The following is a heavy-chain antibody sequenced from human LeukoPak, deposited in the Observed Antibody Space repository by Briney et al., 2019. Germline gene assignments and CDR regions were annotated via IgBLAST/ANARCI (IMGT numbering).Heavy chain of an antibody. Sequence: SVKVSCKASGGTFSSYAISWVRQAPGQGLEWMGGIIPIFGTANYAQKFQGRVTITTDESTSTAYMELSSLRSGDTAVYYCARGRRDSSSPYYFDYWGLGTLVTVSS. D-gene: IGHD6-6*01. J-gene: IGHJ4*02. CDR1: GGTFSSYA. CDR3: ARGRRDSSSPYYFDY. V-gene: IGHV1-69*05. CDR2: IIPIFGTA.